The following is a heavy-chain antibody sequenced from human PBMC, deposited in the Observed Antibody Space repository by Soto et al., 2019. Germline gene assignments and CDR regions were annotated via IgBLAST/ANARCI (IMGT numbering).Heavy chain of an antibody. V-gene: IGHV1-69*08. D-gene: IGHD1-1*01. CDR3: ARDLEYYYYMAV. Sequence: QVQLVQSGAEVKKPGYSVKVSCKASGGTFSSYTSSWVRPAPGQGLEWMGRIIPILGIANYAEKFQGRVTLTADKSRSTAYMELSSLRSEDTAVYYCARDLEYYYYMAVCVNGSTVTVS. J-gene: IGHJ6*03. CDR2: IIPILGIA. CDR1: GGTFSSYT.